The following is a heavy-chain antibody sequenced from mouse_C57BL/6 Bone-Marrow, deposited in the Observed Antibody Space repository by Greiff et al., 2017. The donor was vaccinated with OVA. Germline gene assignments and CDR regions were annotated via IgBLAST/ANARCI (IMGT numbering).Heavy chain of an antibody. CDR2: IYPGSGST. J-gene: IGHJ1*03. CDR3: ARSNYGSSYWYFDV. Sequence: QVQLQQPGAELVKPGASVKMSCKASGYTFTSYWITWVKQRPGQGLEWIGDIYPGSGSTNYNEKFKSKATLTVDTSSSTAYMQLSSRTSEDSAVYYCARSNYGSSYWYFDVWGTGTTVTVSS. D-gene: IGHD1-1*01. V-gene: IGHV1-55*01. CDR1: GYTFTSYW.